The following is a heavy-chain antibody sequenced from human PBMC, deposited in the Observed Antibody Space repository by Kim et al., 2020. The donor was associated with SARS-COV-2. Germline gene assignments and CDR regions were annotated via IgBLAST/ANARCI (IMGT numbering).Heavy chain of an antibody. J-gene: IGHJ4*02. D-gene: IGHD3-10*01. CDR2: IYYSGST. Sequence: SETLSLTCTVSGGSISSVDYYWSWIRQPPGKGLEWIGYIYYSGSTYYNPSLKSRVTISVDTSKNQFSLKLSSVTAADTAVYYCARGKRYGSFGYWGQGTLVTVSS. CDR1: GGSISSVDYY. CDR3: ARGKRYGSFGY. V-gene: IGHV4-30-4*01.